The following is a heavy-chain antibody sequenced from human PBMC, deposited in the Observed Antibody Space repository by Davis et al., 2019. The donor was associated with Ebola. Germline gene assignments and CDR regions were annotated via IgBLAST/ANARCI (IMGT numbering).Heavy chain of an antibody. Sequence: GGSLRLSCKGSGYDFTGYRIGWVRQRPGKGLEWMGNIYPGDSETRHSPSFEGQVTISTDNSINTAYLQWSSLKASDTAMYYCARQVGIMGARGRIFDYWGQGTLVTVSS. CDR1: GYDFTGYR. V-gene: IGHV5-51*01. D-gene: IGHD1-26*01. CDR3: ARQVGIMGARGRIFDY. CDR2: IYPGDSET. J-gene: IGHJ4*02.